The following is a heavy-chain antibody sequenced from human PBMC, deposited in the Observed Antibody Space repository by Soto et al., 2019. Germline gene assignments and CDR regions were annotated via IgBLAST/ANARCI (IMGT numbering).Heavy chain of an antibody. CDR1: GGSFSGYY. V-gene: IGHV4-34*01. Sequence: QVQLQQWSAGLLKPSETLSLTCAVYGGSFSGYYWSWIRQPPGKGLEWIGEINHSGSTNYNPSLKSRVTISVDTSKNQFSLKLSSVTAADTAVYYCARAGIAVAGNGAWFDPWGQGTLVTVSS. CDR3: ARAGIAVAGNGAWFDP. D-gene: IGHD6-19*01. J-gene: IGHJ5*02. CDR2: INHSGST.